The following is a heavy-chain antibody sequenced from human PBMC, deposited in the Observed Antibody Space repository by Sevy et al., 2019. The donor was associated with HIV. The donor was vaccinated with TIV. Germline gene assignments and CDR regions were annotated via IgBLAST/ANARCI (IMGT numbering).Heavy chain of an antibody. CDR1: GGSISSNY. CDR3: ASHLLPRYSYAFDC. D-gene: IGHD5-18*01. J-gene: IGHJ4*02. Sequence: SETLSLTCTVSGGSISSNYWSWIRQPAGKGLEWIGRIYSSGSNDYNPSLKSRVTMSVDTSKNQFSLKLRSVTAADTAVYYCASHLLPRYSYAFDCWGQGSLVTVSS. V-gene: IGHV4-4*07. CDR2: IYSSGSN.